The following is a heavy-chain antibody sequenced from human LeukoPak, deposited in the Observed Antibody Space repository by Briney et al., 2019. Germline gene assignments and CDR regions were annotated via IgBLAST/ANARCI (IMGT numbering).Heavy chain of an antibody. D-gene: IGHD2/OR15-2a*01. CDR3: AREAFSSPYYIDY. Sequence: SETLSLTCTVSGGSISSSSYYWGWIRQPPGKGLEWIGRVYTSGSTNYNPSLMSRVTISLDTSKNQFSLKLRSVTAADTAVYYCAREAFSSPYYIDYWGQGNLVTVSS. CDR2: VYTSGST. V-gene: IGHV4-61*02. J-gene: IGHJ4*02. CDR1: GGSISSSSYY.